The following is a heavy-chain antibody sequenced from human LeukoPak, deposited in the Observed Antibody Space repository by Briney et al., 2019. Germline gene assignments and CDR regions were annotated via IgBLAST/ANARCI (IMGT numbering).Heavy chain of an antibody. D-gene: IGHD2-21*02. CDR1: GYSISSGYY. CDR2: INHSGST. CDR3: ARRDWAHDNSVVVTAPWFDP. V-gene: IGHV4-38-2*02. J-gene: IGHJ5*02. Sequence: PSETLSLTCTVSGYSISSGYYWGWIRQPPGKGLEWIGEINHSGSTNYNPSLKSRVTISVDTSKNRFSLKLSSVTAADTAVYYCARRDWAHDNSVVVTAPWFDPWGQGTLVTVSS.